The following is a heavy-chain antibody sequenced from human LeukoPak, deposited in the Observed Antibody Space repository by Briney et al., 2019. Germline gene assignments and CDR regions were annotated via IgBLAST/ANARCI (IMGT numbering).Heavy chain of an antibody. CDR3: ARAYSSGWYEGP. CDR2: ISVYNGNT. D-gene: IGHD6-19*01. Sequence: ASVKVSCKASGYTFTSYGISWVRQAPGQGLEWMGWISVYNGNTNYAQKLQGRVTMTTDTSTSTAYMELRSLRSDDTAVYYCARAYSSGWYEGPWGQGTLVTVSS. J-gene: IGHJ5*02. V-gene: IGHV1-18*01. CDR1: GYTFTSYG.